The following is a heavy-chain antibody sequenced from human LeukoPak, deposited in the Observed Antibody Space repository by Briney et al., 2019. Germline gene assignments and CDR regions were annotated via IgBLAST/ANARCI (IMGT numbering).Heavy chain of an antibody. Sequence: GASVKVSCKASGGTFSSYAISWVRQAPGQGLEWMGGIIPIFGTANCAQKFQGRVTITADESTSTAYMELSSLRSEDTAVYYCASMPYYYDSSGYYEHLYFDYWGQGTLVTVSS. CDR1: GGTFSSYA. CDR2: IIPIFGTA. V-gene: IGHV1-69*13. J-gene: IGHJ4*02. CDR3: ASMPYYYDSSGYYEHLYFDY. D-gene: IGHD3-22*01.